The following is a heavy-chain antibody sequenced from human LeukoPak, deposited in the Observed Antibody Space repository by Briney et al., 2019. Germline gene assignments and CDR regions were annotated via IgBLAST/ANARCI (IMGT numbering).Heavy chain of an antibody. J-gene: IGHJ4*02. D-gene: IGHD7-27*01. Sequence: SETLSLTCAVYGGSFSGYYWSWIRQPPGKGLEWIGEINNSGSTNYTPSLKSRVTISVDTSKNQFSLKLSSVTAADTAVYYCAREGLGMGDGCFDYWGQGTLVTVSS. CDR1: GGSFSGYY. CDR3: AREGLGMGDGCFDY. CDR2: INNSGST. V-gene: IGHV4-34*01.